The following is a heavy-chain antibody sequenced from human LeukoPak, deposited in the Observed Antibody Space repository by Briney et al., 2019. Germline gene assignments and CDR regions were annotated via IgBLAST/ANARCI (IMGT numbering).Heavy chain of an antibody. D-gene: IGHD1-26*01. Sequence: GGSLRLSCAASGFNFSTYWMTWVRQVPGKGLEWVSSISSSSSYIYYADSVKGRFTISRDNAKNSLYLQMNSLRAEDTAVYYCARDLRGEWEPTPFDYWGQGTLVTVSS. CDR3: ARDLRGEWEPTPFDY. CDR1: GFNFSTYW. J-gene: IGHJ4*02. CDR2: ISSSSSYI. V-gene: IGHV3-21*01.